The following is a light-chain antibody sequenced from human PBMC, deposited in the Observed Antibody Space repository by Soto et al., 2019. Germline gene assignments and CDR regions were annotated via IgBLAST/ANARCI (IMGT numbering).Light chain of an antibody. Sequence: QSALTQPASVSGSLGQSITISCTGTSSDVGSYNLVSWYQQHPDKAPKLMIYEGSKRPSGVSNRFSGSKSGNTAFLTISGFQAEDEADYYCCSYAGSSTPYVVFGGGTKLTVL. V-gene: IGLV2-23*01. CDR2: EGS. CDR3: CSYAGSSTPYVV. J-gene: IGLJ2*01. CDR1: SSDVGSYNL.